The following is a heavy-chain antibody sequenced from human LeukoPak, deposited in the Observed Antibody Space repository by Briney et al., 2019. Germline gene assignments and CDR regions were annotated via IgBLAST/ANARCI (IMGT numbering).Heavy chain of an antibody. V-gene: IGHV1-69*06. CDR2: ILPIFGTA. Sequence: SVHVSCKASRGTFSSYAISWVRQAPGQGREWMGGILPIFGTANYAQKFQGRVTITADKSTSTAYMELSSLRSEDTAVYYCATFREERYGSGYYFDCWGQGTLVTVSS. J-gene: IGHJ4*02. D-gene: IGHD3-10*01. CDR3: ATFREERYGSGYYFDC. CDR1: RGTFSSYA.